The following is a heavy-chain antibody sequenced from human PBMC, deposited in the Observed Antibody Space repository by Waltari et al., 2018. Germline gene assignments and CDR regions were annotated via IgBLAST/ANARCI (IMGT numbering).Heavy chain of an antibody. CDR3: ARARDIVAMGLDY. Sequence: VQLVQSGSEVTKPGDSVKVSCKASGGTFSSYTISWVRQAPGQGLEWMGRIIPILGIANYAQKFQGRVTITADKSTSTAYMELSSLRSEDTAVYYCARARDIVAMGLDYWGQGTLVTVSS. V-gene: IGHV1-69*09. CDR2: IIPILGIA. D-gene: IGHD5-12*01. CDR1: GGTFSSYT. J-gene: IGHJ4*02.